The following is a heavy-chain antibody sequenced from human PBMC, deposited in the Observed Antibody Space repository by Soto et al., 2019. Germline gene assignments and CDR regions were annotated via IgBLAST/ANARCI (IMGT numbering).Heavy chain of an antibody. CDR1: GYTFTSYD. CDR3: ARGKGVAAAGYNWFDP. V-gene: IGHV1-8*01. CDR2: MNPNSGNT. J-gene: IGHJ5*02. D-gene: IGHD6-13*01. Sequence: QVQLVQSGAEVKKPGASVKVSCKASGYTFTSYDINWVRQATGQGLEWMGWMNPNSGNTGYTQKFQGSVTMTRNTSIGTAYMELSSLRSEDTAVYYCARGKGVAAAGYNWFDPWGQGTLVTVSS.